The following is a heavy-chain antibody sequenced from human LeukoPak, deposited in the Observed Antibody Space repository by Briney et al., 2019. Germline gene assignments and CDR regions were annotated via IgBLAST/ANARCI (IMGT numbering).Heavy chain of an antibody. Sequence: SETLSLTCAVYGGSFSGYYWSWIRQPPGKGLEWIGEINHSGSTNYNPSLKSRVTISVDTSKNQFSLKLSSVTAADTAVYYCARDRAGGSSSTSYTIDYWGQGTLVTVSS. CDR1: GGSFSGYY. CDR2: INHSGST. V-gene: IGHV4-34*01. D-gene: IGHD2-2*01. CDR3: ARDRAGGSSSTSYTIDY. J-gene: IGHJ4*02.